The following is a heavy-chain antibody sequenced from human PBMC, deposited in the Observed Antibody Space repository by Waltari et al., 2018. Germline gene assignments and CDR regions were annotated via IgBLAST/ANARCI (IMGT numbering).Heavy chain of an antibody. CDR1: GGSISSSSYY. J-gene: IGHJ5*02. Sequence: QLQLQESGPGLVKPSETLSLTCTVSGGSISSSSYYWGWIRQPPGKGLVWIGSIYYSGSPHYNPSLKSRVTISVDTSKNQFSLKLSSVTAADTAVYYCARHPQYDFWSGYYTGTDNWFDPWGQGTLVTVSS. D-gene: IGHD3-3*01. CDR3: ARHPQYDFWSGYYTGTDNWFDP. V-gene: IGHV4-39*01. CDR2: IYYSGSP.